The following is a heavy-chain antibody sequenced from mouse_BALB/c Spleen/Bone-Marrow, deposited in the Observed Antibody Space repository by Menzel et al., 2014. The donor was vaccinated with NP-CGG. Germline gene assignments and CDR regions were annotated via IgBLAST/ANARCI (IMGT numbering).Heavy chain of an antibody. D-gene: IGHD3-3*01. V-gene: IGHV1-61*01. CDR3: TRYDLTTRAFAY. J-gene: IGHJ3*01. CDR2: IHLSDSES. CDR1: GYSFTSYW. Sequence: QVQLKQSGAELVRPGASVKLSCKASGYSFTSYWMNWVKQRPGQGLEWVGMIHLSDSESRLNQKFKDKATLTVDKSSSTAYMQLGSPTSEDSAVYYCTRYDLTTRAFAYWGQGTLVTVSA.